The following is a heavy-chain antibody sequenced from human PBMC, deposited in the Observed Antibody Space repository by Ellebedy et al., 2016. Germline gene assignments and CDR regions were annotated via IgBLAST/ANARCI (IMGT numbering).Heavy chain of an antibody. V-gene: IGHV1-18*04. J-gene: IGHJ6*02. Sequence: ASVKVSXXASGYTFTTFSITWVRQVPGQGLEWMGFVNTFSGNTKFAQKFQGRVTITADESTSTAYMDLCSLRSDDTSVYYCARSGLRFVCYFAMDVWGQGTTVTVSS. D-gene: IGHD2-8*01. CDR2: VNTFSGNT. CDR1: GYTFTTFS. CDR3: ARSGLRFVCYFAMDV.